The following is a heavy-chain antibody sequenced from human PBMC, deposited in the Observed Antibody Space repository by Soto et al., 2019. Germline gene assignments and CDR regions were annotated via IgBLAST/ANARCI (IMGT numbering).Heavy chain of an antibody. J-gene: IGHJ4*02. V-gene: IGHV4-61*01. Sequence: PSETLSLTCTVSGDSVSSTTYYWSWVRQPPGKGLEWIGDIYYSGSANYHPSLKTRVTISVDTSNNLFSLKLSSVTAADTAVYFCARVTILTGHYFDYWGQGALVTVSS. D-gene: IGHD3-9*01. CDR3: ARVTILTGHYFDY. CDR2: IYYSGSA. CDR1: GDSVSSTTYY.